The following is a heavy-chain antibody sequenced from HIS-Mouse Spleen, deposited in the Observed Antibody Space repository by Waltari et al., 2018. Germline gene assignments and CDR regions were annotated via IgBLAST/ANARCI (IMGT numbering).Heavy chain of an antibody. CDR3: AREIPYSSSWYDWYFDL. D-gene: IGHD6-13*01. V-gene: IGHV4-39*07. CDR2: IYYSGST. Sequence: QLQLQESGPGLVKPSETLSLTCTVPGGSISSSSYSWGWLRQPPGKGLEWIGSIYYSGSTYYNPSLKSRVTISVDTSKNQFSLKLSSVTAADTAVYYCAREIPYSSSWYDWYFDLWGRGTLVTVSS. J-gene: IGHJ2*01. CDR1: GGSISSSSYS.